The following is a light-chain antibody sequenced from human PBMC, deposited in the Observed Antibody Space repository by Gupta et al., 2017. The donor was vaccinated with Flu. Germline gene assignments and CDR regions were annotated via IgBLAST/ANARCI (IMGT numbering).Light chain of an antibody. CDR2: EGR. V-gene: IGLV2-14*01. Sequence: QSALTHPASVSGSPGQSIAISCTGTSSDIGAYNYVAWYQQSPGKDPKLIIYEGRKRPSGVSTGNSGSKSDNTTSLSIAGRKAEDEDDYYGVADGAVGVFGGGTKVTVL. J-gene: IGLJ2*01. CDR1: SSDIGAYNY. CDR3: VADGAVGV.